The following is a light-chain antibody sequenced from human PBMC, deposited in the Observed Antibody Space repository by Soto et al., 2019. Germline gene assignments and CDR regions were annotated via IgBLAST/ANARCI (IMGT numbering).Light chain of an antibody. CDR3: SSYTSSSPVV. CDR1: SSDVGGYNY. V-gene: IGLV2-14*03. Sequence: QSALTQPASVSGSPGQSITISCTGTSSDVGGYNYVSWYQHHPGKAPKLMIYHVSNRPSGVSNRFSGSKSGNTASLTISGLQAEDEADYYCSSYTSSSPVVFGGGTKLTVL. CDR2: HVS. J-gene: IGLJ2*01.